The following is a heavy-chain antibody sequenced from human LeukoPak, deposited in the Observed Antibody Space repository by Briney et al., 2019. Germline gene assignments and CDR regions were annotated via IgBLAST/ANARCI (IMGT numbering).Heavy chain of an antibody. V-gene: IGHV1-69*05. CDR3: ARSRGYSSSWYVYYYYMDV. Sequence: ASVKVSCKASGGTFSSYAISWVRQAPGQGLEWMGGIIPIFGTANYAQKFQGRVTITTDEYTSTAYMELSSLRSEDTAVYYCARSRGYSSSWYVYYYYMDVWGKGTTVTVSS. CDR1: GGTFSSYA. J-gene: IGHJ6*03. D-gene: IGHD6-13*01. CDR2: IIPIFGTA.